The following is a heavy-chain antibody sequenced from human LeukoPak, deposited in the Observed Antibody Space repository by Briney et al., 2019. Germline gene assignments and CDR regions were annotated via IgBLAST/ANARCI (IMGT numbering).Heavy chain of an antibody. J-gene: IGHJ4*02. CDR1: GFTFSSYA. Sequence: GGSLRLSCAASGFTFSSYAMNWVRQAPGKGLEWVSAISGSGGSTHYADSVKGRFTISRDNSKNTLYLQMNSLRVEDTAVYYCAKEGGYCSSTSCYDYWGQGTLVTVSS. D-gene: IGHD2-2*01. V-gene: IGHV3-23*01. CDR2: ISGSGGST. CDR3: AKEGGYCSSTSCYDY.